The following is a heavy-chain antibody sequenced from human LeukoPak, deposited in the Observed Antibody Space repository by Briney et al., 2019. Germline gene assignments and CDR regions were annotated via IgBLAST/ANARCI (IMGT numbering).Heavy chain of an antibody. J-gene: IGHJ5*02. D-gene: IGHD2-21*01. CDR2: ISYDGSNK. CDR3: VRAYHPGGWFDP. Sequence: GGTLRLSCEASGFTFSSYAMHWVRQAPGKGLEWVAVISYDGSNKYYADSVKGRFTISRDNSKNTLYLQMNSLTAEDTAMHYCVRAYHPGGWFDPWGQGTLVTVSS. V-gene: IGHV3-30*04. CDR1: GFTFSSYA.